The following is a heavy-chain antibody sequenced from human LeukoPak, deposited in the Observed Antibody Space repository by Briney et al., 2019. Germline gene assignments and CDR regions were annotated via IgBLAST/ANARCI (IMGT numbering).Heavy chain of an antibody. CDR3: TRVTFGGVIAIYGMDV. CDR2: IRSKAYGGTT. CDR1: GFTFGDYA. Sequence: PGGSLRLSCTASGFTFGDYAMSWFRQAPGKGLEWVGFIRSKAYGGTTEYAASVKGRFTISRDDSKSIAYLQMNSLKTEDTAVYYCTRVTFGGVIAIYGMDVWGQGTTVTVSS. V-gene: IGHV3-49*03. D-gene: IGHD3-16*02. J-gene: IGHJ6*02.